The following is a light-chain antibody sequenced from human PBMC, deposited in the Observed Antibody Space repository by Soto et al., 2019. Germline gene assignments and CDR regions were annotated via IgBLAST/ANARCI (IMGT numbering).Light chain of an antibody. CDR3: QQRSKGPPHT. CDR1: QSGSSY. J-gene: IGKJ4*01. Sequence: ELVLTQSPATLSLSPGERATLSCLASQSGSSYLSWYQQKPGHAPRLLIYDAFNRATAIPARFSGSASGTDLTITIRILEPEDVAVYYCQQRSKGPPHTFGGGTKVEIK. CDR2: DAF. V-gene: IGKV3-11*01.